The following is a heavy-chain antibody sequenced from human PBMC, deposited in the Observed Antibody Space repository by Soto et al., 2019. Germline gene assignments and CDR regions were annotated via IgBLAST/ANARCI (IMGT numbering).Heavy chain of an antibody. CDR2: ISSSSSTI. CDR1: GFTFSSYS. CDR3: ARGQYCSSTSCYHPRSSSVWFDP. J-gene: IGHJ5*02. V-gene: IGHV3-48*01. D-gene: IGHD2-2*01. Sequence: GGSQRLSYAASGFTFSSYSVNWVRQAPGKGLEWVSYISSSSSTIYYADSVKGRFTISRDNAKNSLYLQMNSLRAEDTAVYYCARGQYCSSTSCYHPRSSSVWFDPWGQGTLVTVSS.